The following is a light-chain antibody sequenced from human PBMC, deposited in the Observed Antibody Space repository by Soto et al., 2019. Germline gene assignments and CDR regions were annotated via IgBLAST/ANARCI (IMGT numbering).Light chain of an antibody. Sequence: IVVTQSPGSLSLSPGEGASLSCRTSQNIYSNYLAWYQHKPGRSPRLLIYHSSTRAAGTPDRFSGSGSGTDFTLTINRLEPEDFAVYYCQQYGSSPWTFGQGTKVDI. J-gene: IGKJ1*01. V-gene: IGKV3-20*01. CDR3: QQYGSSPWT. CDR2: HSS. CDR1: QNIYSNY.